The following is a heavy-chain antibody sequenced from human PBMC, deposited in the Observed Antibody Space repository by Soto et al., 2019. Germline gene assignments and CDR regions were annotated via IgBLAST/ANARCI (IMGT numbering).Heavy chain of an antibody. V-gene: IGHV4-4*07. CDR2: IYTSGST. J-gene: IGHJ4*02. D-gene: IGHD3-22*01. CDR3: ARDAPINYYYDSSGYYRS. CDR1: GGSISGYY. Sequence: SETLSLTCTVSGGSISGYYWSWIRQPAGKGLEWIGRIYTSGSTNYNPSLKSRVTMSVDTSKNQFSLKLSSVTAADTAVYYCARDAPINYYYDSSGYYRSWGQGTLVTVSS.